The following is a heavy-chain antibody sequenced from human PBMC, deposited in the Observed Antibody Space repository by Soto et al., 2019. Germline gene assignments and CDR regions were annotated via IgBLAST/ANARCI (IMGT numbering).Heavy chain of an antibody. CDR1: GYTFTNYN. CDR2: MNPNSGNT. Sequence: QVQLVQSGAEVKKPGASVKVSCKTSGYTFTNYNINWVRQATGQGLEWMGWMNPNSGNTGNAQKFQGRVTMTRNTYITTAYMELSSLRSGDTAVYYCAREEPYSTSSPWDYWGQGTLVTVSS. V-gene: IGHV1-8*01. D-gene: IGHD6-6*01. J-gene: IGHJ4*02. CDR3: AREEPYSTSSPWDY.